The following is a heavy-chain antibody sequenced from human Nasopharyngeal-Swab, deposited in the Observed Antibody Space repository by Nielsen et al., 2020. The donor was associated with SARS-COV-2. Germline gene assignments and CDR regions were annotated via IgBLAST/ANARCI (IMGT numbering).Heavy chain of an antibody. J-gene: IGHJ4*02. D-gene: IGHD1-26*01. Sequence: GESLKISCAASGFTFSSYAMSWVRQAPGKGLEWVSAISGSGGSTYYADSVKGRFTISRDNSKNTLYLQMNSLRAEDTAVYYCAKDRVGAQYYFDYWGQGTQGTVSS. CDR2: ISGSGGST. V-gene: IGHV3-23*01. CDR1: GFTFSSYA. CDR3: AKDRVGAQYYFDY.